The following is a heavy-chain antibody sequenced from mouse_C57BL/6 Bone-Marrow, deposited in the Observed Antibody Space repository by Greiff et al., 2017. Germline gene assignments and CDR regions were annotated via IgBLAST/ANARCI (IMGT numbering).Heavy chain of an antibody. CDR1: GYTFTDYY. CDR2: INPYNGDT. V-gene: IGHV1-19*01. Sequence: EVQLQESGPVLVKPGASVKMSCKASGYTFTDYYMNWVKQSHGKSLEWIGVINPYNGDTNYNGKLKGKATLTADKSSSTAYMQLSSLTSEDSAVYFCARDDGYTSYWYFDVWGTGTTVTVSS. J-gene: IGHJ1*03. CDR3: ARDDGYTSYWYFDV. D-gene: IGHD2-3*01.